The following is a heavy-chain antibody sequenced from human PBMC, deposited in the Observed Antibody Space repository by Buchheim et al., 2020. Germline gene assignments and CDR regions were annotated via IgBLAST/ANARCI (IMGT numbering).Heavy chain of an antibody. CDR2: ISGSGVST. D-gene: IGHD1-26*01. Sequence: EVQLLESGGGLVQPGGSLRLYCAASGFTFISYAMSWVRQAPGKGLEWVSGISGSGVSTYYADSVKGRFTISRDNSKNTLYLQMNSLRAEDTAVYYCAKAFVGATSYYYGMDVWGQGT. CDR1: GFTFISYA. J-gene: IGHJ6*02. V-gene: IGHV3-23*01. CDR3: AKAFVGATSYYYGMDV.